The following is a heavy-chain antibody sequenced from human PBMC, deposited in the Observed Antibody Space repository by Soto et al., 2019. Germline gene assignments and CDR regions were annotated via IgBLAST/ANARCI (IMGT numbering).Heavy chain of an antibody. CDR2: ITQDGSEK. CDR3: ARRAYNAAMDV. D-gene: IGHD1-1*01. Sequence: EVQLVESGGGLVQPGGSLRLSCAASGFTFSNYWMTWVRQAPGNGLEWVARITQDGSEKYYVDSVKGRFTISRDNAKKSLYRQMDGRRAEDTAVDYWARRAYNAAMDVWGQGTTVTVSS. J-gene: IGHJ6*02. CDR1: GFTFSNYW. V-gene: IGHV3-7*01.